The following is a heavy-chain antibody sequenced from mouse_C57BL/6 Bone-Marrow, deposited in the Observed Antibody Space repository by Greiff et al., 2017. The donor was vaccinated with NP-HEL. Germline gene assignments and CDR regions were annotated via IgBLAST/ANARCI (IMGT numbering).Heavy chain of an antibody. CDR2: ISSGSSTI. Sequence: EVQLVESGGGLVKPGGSLKLSCAASGFTFSDYGMHWVRQAPEKGLEWVAYISSGSSTIYYADTVKGRFTISRDNAKNTLFLQMTSLRSEETAMYYCARRYRGLYYYAMDYWGQGTSVTVSS. CDR3: ARRYRGLYYYAMDY. CDR1: GFTFSDYG. V-gene: IGHV5-17*01. J-gene: IGHJ4*01. D-gene: IGHD2-12*01.